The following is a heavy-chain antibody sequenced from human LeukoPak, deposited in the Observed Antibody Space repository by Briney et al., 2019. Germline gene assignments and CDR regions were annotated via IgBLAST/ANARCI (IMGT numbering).Heavy chain of an antibody. J-gene: IGHJ5*02. CDR3: ARKRRSNNWFDP. CDR2: IYYSGST. D-gene: IGHD2-2*01. CDR1: GGSISSYY. Sequence: PSETLSLTCTVSGGSISSYYWSWIRQPPGKGLEWIGYIYYSGSTYYNPSLKSRVTISVDTSKNQFSLKLSSVTAADTAVYYCARKRRSNNWFDPWGQGTLVTVSS. V-gene: IGHV4-59*08.